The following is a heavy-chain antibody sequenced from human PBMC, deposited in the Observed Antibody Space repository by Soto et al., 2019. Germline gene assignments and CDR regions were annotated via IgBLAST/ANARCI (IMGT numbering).Heavy chain of an antibody. CDR2: IKNKADGGTA. Sequence: PGGSLRLSCTTSGITFVNAWMSWVRQAPGKGLEWVGRIKNKADGGTADYAAPVRGRFTISRDDTKDTLFLQMNSLEIEDTAVYYCTTDPGDYADFWGQGTLVTVS. CDR3: TTDPGDYADF. D-gene: IGHD4-17*01. J-gene: IGHJ4*02. CDR1: GITFVNAW. V-gene: IGHV3-15*01.